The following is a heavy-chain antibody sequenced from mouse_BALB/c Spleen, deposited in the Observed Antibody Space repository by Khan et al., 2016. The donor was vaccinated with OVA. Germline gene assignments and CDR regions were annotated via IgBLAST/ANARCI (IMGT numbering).Heavy chain of an antibody. CDR1: GFTFSTYG. CDR3: ARLAYCDDSEGFAY. Sequence: EVELVESGGDIVKPGGSLKLSCAASGFTFSTYGMSWVRQTPDKSLAWVATVSTGGHYTYYTDTVTGRFTISRDNAKNTLYLQMSSLRSEDTAMFYCARLAYCDDSEGFAYWGQGTLVTVSA. J-gene: IGHJ3*01. V-gene: IGHV5-6*01. D-gene: IGHD1-1*01. CDR2: VSTGGHYT.